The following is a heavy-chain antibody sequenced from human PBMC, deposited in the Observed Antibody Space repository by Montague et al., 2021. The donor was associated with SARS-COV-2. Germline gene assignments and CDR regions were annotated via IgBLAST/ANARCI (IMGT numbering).Heavy chain of an antibody. CDR1: GFTVSSNY. CDR2: IYSGGST. CDR3: ARGYYDSSGYYATVGVH. Sequence: SLRLSCAASGFTVSSNYMSWVRQAPGKGLEWVSVIYSGGSTYYADSVKGRFTISRDNSKNTLYLQMNSLRAEDTAVYYCARGYYDSSGYYATVGVHWGQGTPVTVSS. V-gene: IGHV3-66*01. J-gene: IGHJ1*01. D-gene: IGHD3-22*01.